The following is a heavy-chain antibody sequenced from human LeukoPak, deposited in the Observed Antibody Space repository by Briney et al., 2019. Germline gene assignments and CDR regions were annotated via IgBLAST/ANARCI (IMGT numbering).Heavy chain of an antibody. CDR2: ISGSGGGT. J-gene: IGHJ4*02. Sequence: GGSLRLSCAVSGVTLSNYGMSWVRQAPGKGLEWVAGISGSGGGTNYADSVKGRFTISRDSPKNTLYLQMYSLRAEDTAVYFCAKRGVVIRVILVGFHKEANYFDSWGQGALVTVSS. CDR3: AKRGVVIRVILVGFHKEANYFDS. D-gene: IGHD3-22*01. CDR1: GVTLSNYG. V-gene: IGHV3-23*01.